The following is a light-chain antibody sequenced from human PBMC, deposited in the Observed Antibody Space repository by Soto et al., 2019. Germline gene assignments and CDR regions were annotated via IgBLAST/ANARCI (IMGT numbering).Light chain of an antibody. J-gene: IGKJ1*01. CDR2: DAS. CDR1: QSISTW. V-gene: IGKV1-5*01. Sequence: DIQMTQSPSTLSASVGDRVTITCRASQSISTWLAWYQQKPGKAPKLLIYDASSLESGVPSRFGGGGSGTEFTLTISSLQPDDVATYYCQQYWTFCQGTKVDIK. CDR3: QQYWT.